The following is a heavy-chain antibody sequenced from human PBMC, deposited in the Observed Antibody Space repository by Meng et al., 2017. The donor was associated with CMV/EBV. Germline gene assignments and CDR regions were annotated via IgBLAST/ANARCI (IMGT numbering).Heavy chain of an antibody. Sequence: GESLKISCAASGFTFSSYSMNWVRQAPGKGLEWVSYISSSSTIYYADSVKGRFTISRDNAKNSLYLQMNSLRAEDTAVYYCARVGRWSIKADYYWYFDLWGRGTLVTVSS. D-gene: IGHD2-8*02. J-gene: IGHJ2*01. CDR3: ARVGRWSIKADYYWYFDL. V-gene: IGHV3-48*04. CDR2: ISSSSTI. CDR1: GFTFSSYS.